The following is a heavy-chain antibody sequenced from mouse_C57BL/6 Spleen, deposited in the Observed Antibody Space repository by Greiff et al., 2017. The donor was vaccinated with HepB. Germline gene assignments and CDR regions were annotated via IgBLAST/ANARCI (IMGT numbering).Heavy chain of an antibody. V-gene: IGHV5-17*01. Sequence: DVQLVESGGGLVKPGGSLKLSCAASGFTFSDYGMHWVRQAPEKGLEWVAYISSGSSTIYYADTVKGRFTISRDNAKTTLFLQMTSLRSEDTAMYYCASYPFFAYWGQGTLVTVSA. CDR1: GFTFSDYG. J-gene: IGHJ3*01. CDR3: ASYPFFAY. CDR2: ISSGSSTI.